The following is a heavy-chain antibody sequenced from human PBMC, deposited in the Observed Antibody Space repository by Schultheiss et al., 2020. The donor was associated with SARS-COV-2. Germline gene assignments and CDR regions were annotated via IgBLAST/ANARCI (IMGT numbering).Heavy chain of an antibody. CDR2: ISYDGSNK. D-gene: IGHD3-9*01. Sequence: GGSLRLSCAASGFTFSSYAMHWVRQAPGKGLEWVAVISYDGSNKYYADSVKGRFTISRDNSKNTLFLQMSSLRAEDTAVYYCARDTRYFDWSDAFDIWGQGTMVTVSS. CDR3: ARDTRYFDWSDAFDI. CDR1: GFTFSSYA. V-gene: IGHV3-30-3*01. J-gene: IGHJ3*02.